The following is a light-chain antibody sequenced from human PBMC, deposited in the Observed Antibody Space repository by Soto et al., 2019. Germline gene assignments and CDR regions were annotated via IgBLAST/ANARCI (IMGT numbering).Light chain of an antibody. Sequence: EIVLTQSPGTLSLSPGEGATISCRASQSVSSNYLAWFQQKPVQAPRLLIHDTSSRATGIPDRFSGSGSGTDFTLSISRLEPEDFAVYYCHQYGSSPLTFGQGNKLEIK. J-gene: IGKJ2*01. V-gene: IGKV3-20*01. CDR1: QSVSSNY. CDR3: HQYGSSPLT. CDR2: DTS.